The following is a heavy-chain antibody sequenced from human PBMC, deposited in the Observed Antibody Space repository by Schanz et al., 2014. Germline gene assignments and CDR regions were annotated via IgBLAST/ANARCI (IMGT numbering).Heavy chain of an antibody. Sequence: QLQLQESGPGLVKPSETLSLTCTVSGGSIRRSTYYWGWIRQPPGKGLEWVASIYNSGSAYYGPSLKSRVTISVETPKNQFSRRLNSVTASDTAVYYCVRQLLWFGESGVDTWGQGTLVVVSS. V-gene: IGHV4-39*01. CDR3: VRQLLWFGESGVDT. CDR1: GGSIRRSTYY. CDR2: IYNSGSA. J-gene: IGHJ5*02. D-gene: IGHD3-10*01.